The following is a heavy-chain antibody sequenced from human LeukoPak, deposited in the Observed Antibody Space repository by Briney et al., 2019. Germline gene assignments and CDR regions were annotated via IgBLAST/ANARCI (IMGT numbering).Heavy chain of an antibody. CDR1: GGSISSSSYY. Sequence: SETLSLTCTVSGGSISSSSYYWGWIRQPPGKGLEWIGSIYYSGSTYYHPSLKSRVTISVDTSKNQFSLKLSSVTAADTAVYYWARHPYYYDSSGYSFDYWGQGTLVTVSS. CDR2: IYYSGST. D-gene: IGHD3-22*01. J-gene: IGHJ4*02. CDR3: ARHPYYYDSSGYSFDY. V-gene: IGHV4-39*01.